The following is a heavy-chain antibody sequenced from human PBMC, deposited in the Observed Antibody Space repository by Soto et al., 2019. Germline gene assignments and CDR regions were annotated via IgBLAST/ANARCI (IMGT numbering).Heavy chain of an antibody. J-gene: IGHJ6*03. CDR2: IYYSGST. CDR1: GGSISSGGYY. CDR3: ARVVYGDYAEYYYYNMDV. V-gene: IGHV4-61*08. D-gene: IGHD4-17*01. Sequence: SETLSLTCTVSGGSISSGGYYWSWIRQHPGKGLEWIGYIYYSGSTNYNPSLKSRVTISVDTSKNQFSLKLSSVTAADTAVYYCARVVYGDYAEYYYYNMDVWGKGTTVTVSS.